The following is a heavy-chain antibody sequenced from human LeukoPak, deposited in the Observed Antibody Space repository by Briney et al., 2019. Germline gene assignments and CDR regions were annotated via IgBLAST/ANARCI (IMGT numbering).Heavy chain of an antibody. D-gene: IGHD2-2*01. Sequence: GESLKISCKGSGYSFTSYWIGWVRQMPGKGLEWMGIIYPGDSDTRYSPSFQGQVTISADKSISTAYLQWSSLKASDTAMYYCAKRPDPIVVVPASTALDVFDIWGQGTMVTVSS. J-gene: IGHJ3*02. CDR1: GYSFTSYW. CDR3: AKRPDPIVVVPASTALDVFDI. CDR2: IYPGDSDT. V-gene: IGHV5-51*01.